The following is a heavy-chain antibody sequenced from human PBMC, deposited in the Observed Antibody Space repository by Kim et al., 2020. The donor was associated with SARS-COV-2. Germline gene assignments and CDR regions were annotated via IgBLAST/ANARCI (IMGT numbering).Heavy chain of an antibody. J-gene: IGHJ6*02. CDR3: ARPGRGTGYYGMDV. Sequence: GGSLRLSCAASGFTFSSYSMNWVRQAPGKGLEWVSSISSSSTYIYYADSVKGRFTISRDNAKNSLYLQMNSLRAEDTAVYYCARPGRGTGYYGMDVWGQGTTVTVSS. CDR2: ISSSSTYI. V-gene: IGHV3-21*01. D-gene: IGHD3-9*01. CDR1: GFTFSSYS.